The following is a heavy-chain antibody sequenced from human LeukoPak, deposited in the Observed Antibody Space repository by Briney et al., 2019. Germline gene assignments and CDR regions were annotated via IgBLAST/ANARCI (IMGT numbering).Heavy chain of an antibody. CDR3: ARDGFYYHYYMDV. V-gene: IGHV4-39*07. Sequence: SETLSLTCTLSGGTVTSSTYFWGWIRQPPGKGLEWIGSISYSGATYYNPSLKSRVSMSEHTSKNQFSLNLSSVTAADTAVYYCARDGFYYHYYMDVWGEGTTVTVSS. J-gene: IGHJ6*03. CDR2: ISYSGAT. D-gene: IGHD1-14*01. CDR1: GGTVTSSTYF.